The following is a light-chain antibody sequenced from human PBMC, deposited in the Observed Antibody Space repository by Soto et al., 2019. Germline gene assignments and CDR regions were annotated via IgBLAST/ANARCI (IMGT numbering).Light chain of an antibody. CDR3: QQRYRSLMYT. V-gene: IGKV1-39*01. J-gene: IGKJ2*01. CDR1: QSISDD. Sequence: DLQMTQSPSSLSASVGDRVTITCRASQSISDDLNWSQLKTGKAPKLLIYAASSWQSGVPSRFSGSGSGTPFTLTINRRQPEEFATYYCQQRYRSLMYTFGQGTKLEIK. CDR2: AAS.